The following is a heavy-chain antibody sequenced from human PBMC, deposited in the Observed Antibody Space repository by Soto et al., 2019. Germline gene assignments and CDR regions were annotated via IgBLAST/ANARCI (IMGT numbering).Heavy chain of an antibody. V-gene: IGHV1-18*01. J-gene: IGHJ5*02. CDR3: ARERYSSGWYWFDP. CDR2: ISAYNGNT. CDR1: GYTFTSYF. Sequence: ASVKVSCNASGYTFTSYFISWVRQAPGQGLEWMGWISAYNGNTNYAQKLQGRVTMTTDTSTSTAYMELRSLRSDDTAVYYCARERYSSGWYWFDPWGQGTLVTVS. D-gene: IGHD6-19*01.